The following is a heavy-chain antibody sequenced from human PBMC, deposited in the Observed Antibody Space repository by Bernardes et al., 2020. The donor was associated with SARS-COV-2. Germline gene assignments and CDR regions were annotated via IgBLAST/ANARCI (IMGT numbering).Heavy chain of an antibody. J-gene: IGHJ4*02. V-gene: IGHV3-23*01. CDR3: VKSTTLAQGAY. Sequence: GGSLRLSCTASGFIFSSHAMSWVRQAPGKGLEWVSAISWGSGGQTFYADSVRGRFTISRDNSKNTLSLQMNSLRAEDAAVYYCVKSTTLAQGAYWGQGTLVTVSS. CDR2: ISWGSGGQT. CDR1: GFIFSSHA. D-gene: IGHD2-2*01.